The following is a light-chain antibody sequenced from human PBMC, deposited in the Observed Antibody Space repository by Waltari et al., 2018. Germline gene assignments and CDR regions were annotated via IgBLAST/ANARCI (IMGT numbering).Light chain of an antibody. CDR1: QSVSSSS. J-gene: IGKJ4*01. CDR3: QHFRGSPPLT. CDR2: GAS. Sequence: PGERATLSCRASQSVSSSSLAWYQQKPGQTPRLLIYGASNRATGVPDRFTGGGSGTDFTLTISRLEPEDFAVYYCQHFRGSPPLTFGGGTKVEIK. V-gene: IGKV3-20*01.